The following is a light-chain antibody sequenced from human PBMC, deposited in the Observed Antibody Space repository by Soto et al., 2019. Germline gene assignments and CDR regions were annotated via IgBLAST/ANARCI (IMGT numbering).Light chain of an antibody. CDR2: GAS. J-gene: IGKJ3*01. CDR1: QSISISY. V-gene: IGKV3-20*01. Sequence: EIVLTQSPGTLSLSPGERATLSCRARQSISISYLAWYQQRPGQAPRLLIFGASYRATGIPDRFSGSGSGTDFTLTISRLEPEDFAVYYCQQYSSAPPEFTFGPGTRVDSK. CDR3: QQYSSAPPEFT.